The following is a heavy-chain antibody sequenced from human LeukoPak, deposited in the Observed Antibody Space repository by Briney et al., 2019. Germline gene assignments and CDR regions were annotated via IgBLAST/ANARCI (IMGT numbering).Heavy chain of an antibody. CDR2: FDPEDGET. CDR1: GYTLTELS. J-gene: IGHJ4*02. Sequence: PGASAKVSCKVSGYTLTELSMHWVRQAPGKGLEWMGGFDPEDGETIYAQKFQGRVTMTEDTSTDTAYMELSSLRSEDTAVYYCATAIVVVVAATTYFDYWGQGTLVTVSS. V-gene: IGHV1-24*01. CDR3: ATAIVVVVAATTYFDY. D-gene: IGHD2-15*01.